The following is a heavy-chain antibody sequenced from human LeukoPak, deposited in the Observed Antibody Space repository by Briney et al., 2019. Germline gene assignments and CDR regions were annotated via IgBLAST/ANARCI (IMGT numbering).Heavy chain of an antibody. CDR2: IYYRSKWYN. CDR3: ARGRPLMGAAQNAFDI. Sequence: QSGPGLVKPSQTLSLTCAISGDSVSSKSAAWNWIRRSPSRGLEWLGRIYYRSKWYNNYAVSVRSRISINPDTSKNHFSLQLNSVTPEDTAVYYCARGRPLMGAAQNAFDIWGQGTMVTVSS. CDR1: GDSVSSKSAA. J-gene: IGHJ3*02. D-gene: IGHD1-26*01. V-gene: IGHV6-1*01.